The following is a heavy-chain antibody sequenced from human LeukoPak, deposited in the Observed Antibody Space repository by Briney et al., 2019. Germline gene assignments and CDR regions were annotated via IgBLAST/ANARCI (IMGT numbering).Heavy chain of an antibody. CDR1: GGTFSSYA. CDR3: ARDLRGSYSYYYYGMDV. D-gene: IGHD1-26*01. Sequence: GASVKVPCKASGGTFSSYAISWVRQAPGQGLEWMGRIIPILGIANYAQKFQGRVTITADKSTSTAYMELSSLRSEDTAVYYCARDLRGSYSYYYYGMDVWGQGTTVTVSS. V-gene: IGHV1-69*04. CDR2: IIPILGIA. J-gene: IGHJ6*02.